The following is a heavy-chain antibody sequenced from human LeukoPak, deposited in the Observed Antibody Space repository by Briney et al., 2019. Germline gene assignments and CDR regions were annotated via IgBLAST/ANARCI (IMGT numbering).Heavy chain of an antibody. V-gene: IGHV3-21*04. CDR3: AKRGYCSSTSCYTEFDY. D-gene: IGHD2-2*02. CDR2: ISSSSSYI. CDR1: GFTVSSNY. J-gene: IGHJ4*02. Sequence: KPGGSLRLSCAASGFTVSSNYMSWVRQAPGKGLEWVSSISSSSSYIYYADSVKGRFTISRDNSKNTLYLQMNSLRAEDTAVYYCAKRGYCSSTSCYTEFDYWGQGTLVTVSS.